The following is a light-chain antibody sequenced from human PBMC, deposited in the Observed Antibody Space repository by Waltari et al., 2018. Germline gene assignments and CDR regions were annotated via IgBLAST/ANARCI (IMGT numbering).Light chain of an antibody. CDR2: DKI. V-gene: IGLV1-40*01. CDR3: QSYYSSLSGSV. J-gene: IGLJ2*01. Sequence: YQQLQGTTPHLLIIDKISRPSAGPYRCSASKSGTSASLAITGLQAEDEADYYCQSYYSSLSGSVFGGGTKLTVL.